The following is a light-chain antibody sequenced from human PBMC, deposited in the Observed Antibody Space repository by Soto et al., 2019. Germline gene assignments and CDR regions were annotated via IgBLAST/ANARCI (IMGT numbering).Light chain of an antibody. CDR1: RTVDGNY. Sequence: EFVLTQSPGTLSLSPGERATLSCRASRTVDGNYLAWYHQKPGQPPRLLIHSASTRAPGIPDRFSASGAGTDFTLTISRLEPEDSAVYYCQQYSASPRTFGPGTKVDIK. J-gene: IGKJ3*01. V-gene: IGKV3-20*01. CDR3: QQYSASPRT. CDR2: SAS.